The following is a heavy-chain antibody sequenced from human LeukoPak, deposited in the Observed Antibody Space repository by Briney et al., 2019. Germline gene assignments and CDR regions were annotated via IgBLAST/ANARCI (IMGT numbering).Heavy chain of an antibody. CDR3: ARDNYDIWQDI. Sequence: PSETLSLTCTVSGYSISSGYYWGWIRQPPGKGLEWIGSIYHSGSTYYNPSLKSRVTISVDTSKNQFSLKLSSVTAADTAVYYCARDNYDIWQDIWGQGTMVTVSS. V-gene: IGHV4-38-2*02. CDR2: IYHSGST. J-gene: IGHJ3*02. CDR1: GYSISSGYY. D-gene: IGHD3-9*01.